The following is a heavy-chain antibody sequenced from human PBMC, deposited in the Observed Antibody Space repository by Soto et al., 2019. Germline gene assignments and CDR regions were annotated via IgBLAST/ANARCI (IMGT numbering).Heavy chain of an antibody. D-gene: IGHD2-2*02. CDR2: IYYSGST. CDR3: ARGYRYYYYGMDV. J-gene: IGHJ6*02. Sequence: LETLSLTCTFSGCSISSYYWSWIRQPPGKGLEWIGYIYYSGSTNYNPSLKSRVTISVDTSKNQFSLKLSSVTAADTAVYYCARGYRYYYYGMDVWGQGTTVTVSS. V-gene: IGHV4-59*01. CDR1: GCSISSYY.